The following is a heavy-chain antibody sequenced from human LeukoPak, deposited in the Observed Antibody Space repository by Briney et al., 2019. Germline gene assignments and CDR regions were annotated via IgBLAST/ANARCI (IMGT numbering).Heavy chain of an antibody. D-gene: IGHD3-22*01. Sequence: GGSLRLSCAASGFTFSSYAMHWVRQAPGKGLEWVAVISYDGSNKYYADSEKGRFTISRDNSKNTLYLQMNSLRAEDTAVYYCAKSYYYDKLAYYWGQGTLVTVSS. CDR2: ISYDGSNK. CDR1: GFTFSSYA. J-gene: IGHJ4*02. V-gene: IGHV3-30*18. CDR3: AKSYYYDKLAYY.